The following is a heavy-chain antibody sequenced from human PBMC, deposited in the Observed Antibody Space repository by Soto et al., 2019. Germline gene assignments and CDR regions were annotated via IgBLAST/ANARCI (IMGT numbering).Heavy chain of an antibody. CDR2: ISSSSSYT. V-gene: IGHV3-11*06. J-gene: IGHJ6*02. CDR1: GFTFSDYY. D-gene: IGHD3-3*01. CDR3: ARDVSVPLGLEWLLFVAHHYYGMDV. Sequence: QVQLVESGGGLVKPGGSLRLSCAASGFTFSDYYMSWIRQAPGKGLEWVSYISSSSSYTNYADSVKGRFTISRDNAKNSLYLQMNSLRAEDTAVYYCARDVSVPLGLEWLLFVAHHYYGMDVWGQGTTVTVSS.